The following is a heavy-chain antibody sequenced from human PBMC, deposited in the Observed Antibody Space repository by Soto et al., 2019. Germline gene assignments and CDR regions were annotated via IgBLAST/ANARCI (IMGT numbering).Heavy chain of an antibody. CDR2: IHSDGITT. V-gene: IGHV3-74*01. D-gene: IGHD1-1*01. CDR1: GFTFSTYW. J-gene: IGHJ3*01. CDR3: ATGPTPAFAF. Sequence: PGGSLRLSCAASGFTFSTYWMHWVRQAPGKGLVWVSRIHSDGITTLYADSVTGRFTISRDNAKNTVFLQMNSPRAEDTAVYYCATGPTPAFAFWGRGTMVTVSS.